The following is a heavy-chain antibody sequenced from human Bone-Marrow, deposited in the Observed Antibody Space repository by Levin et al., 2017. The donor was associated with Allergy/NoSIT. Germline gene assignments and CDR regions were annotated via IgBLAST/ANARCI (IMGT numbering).Heavy chain of an antibody. CDR1: GFTFSSYG. V-gene: IGHV3-30*18. CDR3: AKAGRYCSSTSCHDYYYYYGMDV. Sequence: GESLKISCAASGFTFSSYGMHWVRQAPGKGLEWVAVISYDGSNKYYADSVKGRFTISRDNSKNTLYLQMNSLRAEDTAVYYCAKAGRYCSSTSCHDYYYYYGMDVWGQGTTVTVSS. J-gene: IGHJ6*02. CDR2: ISYDGSNK. D-gene: IGHD2-2*01.